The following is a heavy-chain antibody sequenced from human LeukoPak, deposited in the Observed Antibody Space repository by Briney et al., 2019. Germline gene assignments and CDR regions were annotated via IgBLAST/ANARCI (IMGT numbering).Heavy chain of an antibody. J-gene: IGHJ4*02. V-gene: IGHV4-38-2*02. Sequence: SETLSLTCAVSDYSISSAYYWGWIRQPPGKGLEWIGSIYHSGSTDYNPSLKSRVTISVDTSKSQFSLKLRSVTAADTAVYYCARDQAYCGGDCYFDFWGQGTLVTVSS. D-gene: IGHD2-21*02. CDR1: DYSISSAYY. CDR3: ARDQAYCGGDCYFDF. CDR2: IYHSGST.